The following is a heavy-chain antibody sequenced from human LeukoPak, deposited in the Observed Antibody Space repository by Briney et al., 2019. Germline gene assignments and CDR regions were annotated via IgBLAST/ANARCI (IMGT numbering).Heavy chain of an antibody. V-gene: IGHV3-23*01. Sequence: GGSLRLSCAASGFTFSNYAMSWVRQAPGKGLEWISALSGGGDNTYYADSVKGRFTISRDNSKNTVNLQMNSLRAEDTAAYYCAKDLKLGAIVPELDKWGQGTLVTVSS. CDR1: GFTFSNYA. CDR3: AKDLKLGAIVPELDK. CDR2: LSGGGDNT. J-gene: IGHJ4*02. D-gene: IGHD3-16*02.